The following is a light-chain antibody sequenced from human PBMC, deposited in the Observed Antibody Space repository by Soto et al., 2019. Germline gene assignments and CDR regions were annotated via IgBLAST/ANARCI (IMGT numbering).Light chain of an antibody. V-gene: IGKV3-11*01. CDR1: QSVSTY. J-gene: IGKJ4*02. CDR2: AAS. Sequence: EIVLTQSPATLSLSPGERATLSCRASQSVSTYLAWYQQKPGQAPRLLVYAASNRATGIPARFSGSGSGTDFTLTIASLEPEDSAAYYCQHRSKFGGGTKVEIK. CDR3: QHRSK.